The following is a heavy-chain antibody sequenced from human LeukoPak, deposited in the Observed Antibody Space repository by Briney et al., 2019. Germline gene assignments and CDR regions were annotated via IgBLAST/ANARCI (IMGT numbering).Heavy chain of an antibody. J-gene: IGHJ4*02. Sequence: PGGSLRLSCAASGFIFSSYSVHWVRQATGKGLEWVAVVSSDGSKKFYADSVKGRFSISRDNSKNTLYLQMNSLRTEDTAVYYCARDRAYSGNDATYFDCWGQGTLVTVSS. CDR1: GFIFSSYS. CDR2: VSSDGSKK. D-gene: IGHD5-12*01. V-gene: IGHV3-30-3*01. CDR3: ARDRAYSGNDATYFDC.